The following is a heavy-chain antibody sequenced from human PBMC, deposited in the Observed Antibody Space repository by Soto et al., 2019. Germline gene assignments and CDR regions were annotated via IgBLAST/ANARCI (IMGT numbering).Heavy chain of an antibody. V-gene: IGHV1-69*01. J-gene: IGHJ4*02. CDR3: ARDGALYDSSAYYFLY. CDR2: ITPMFGKP. CDR1: GGTFSRYT. D-gene: IGHD3-22*01. Sequence: QVQLVQSGPEVKKPGSSVKVSCKASGGTFSRYTINWVRQAPGQGLGWMGGITPMFGKPNYPQKFQGRVTITADESTSTGYMERRRLRSDGTAVSYCARDGALYDSSAYYFLYWGQGTLVAVSS.